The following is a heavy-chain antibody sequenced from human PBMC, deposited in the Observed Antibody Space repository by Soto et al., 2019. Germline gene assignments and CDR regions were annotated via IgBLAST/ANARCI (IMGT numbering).Heavy chain of an antibody. CDR3: AHXRWXXXXXXYRGWFDP. D-gene: IGHD4-4*01. J-gene: IGHJ5*02. V-gene: IGHV1-69*02. Sequence: QVQLVQSGAEVKKPGSSVKVSCKASGGTFSSYTISWVRQAPGQGLEWMGRIIPILGIANYAQKFQGRVTITXXXXXXTAYMELSSLRSXXTXXXYCAHXRWXXXXXXYRGWFDPWGQGTLVTVSS. CDR2: IIPILGIA. CDR1: GGTFSSYT.